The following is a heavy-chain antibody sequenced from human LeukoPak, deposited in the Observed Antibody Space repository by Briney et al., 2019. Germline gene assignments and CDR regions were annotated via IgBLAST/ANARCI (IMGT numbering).Heavy chain of an antibody. CDR2: ISSSGSTI. CDR1: GFTFSDYY. V-gene: IGHV3-11*01. J-gene: IGHJ4*02. Sequence: PGGSLRLSCAASGFTFSDYYMSWIRQAPGKGLEWVSYISSSGSTIYYADSVKGRFTISRDNAKNSLYLQMNSLRAEDTAVYYCAKGVAVASPYYFDYWGQGTLVTVSS. D-gene: IGHD6-19*01. CDR3: AKGVAVASPYYFDY.